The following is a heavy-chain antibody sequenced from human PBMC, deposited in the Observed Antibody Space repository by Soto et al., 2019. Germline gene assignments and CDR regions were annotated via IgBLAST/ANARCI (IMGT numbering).Heavy chain of an antibody. J-gene: IGHJ4*02. D-gene: IGHD2-21*02. CDR1: GFSFSSYA. CDR2: ISGSGDII. Sequence: EVQLLESGGDLVQPGRSLRLSCAASGFSFSSYAMSWVRQAPGKGLEWVSTISGSGDIIYYADSVKGRFTISRDNSKNTLYLQMNGLRAEDTAVYYCAKVGTVVTVAYFDYWGQGTLVTVSS. V-gene: IGHV3-23*01. CDR3: AKVGTVVTVAYFDY.